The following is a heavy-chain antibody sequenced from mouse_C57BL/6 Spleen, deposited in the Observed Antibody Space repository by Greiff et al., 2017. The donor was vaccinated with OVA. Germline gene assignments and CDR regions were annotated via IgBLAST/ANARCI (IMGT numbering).Heavy chain of an antibody. D-gene: IGHD1-1*01. V-gene: IGHV1-55*01. Sequence: QVQLQQPGAELVKPGASVKMSCKASGYTFTSYWITWVKQRPGQGLEWIGDIYPGSGSTNYNEKFKSKATLTVDTSSSTAYMQLSSLTSEDSAVYYCARCPPITTVVATGYFDVWGTGTTVTVSS. CDR3: ARCPPITTVVATGYFDV. J-gene: IGHJ1*03. CDR1: GYTFTSYW. CDR2: IYPGSGST.